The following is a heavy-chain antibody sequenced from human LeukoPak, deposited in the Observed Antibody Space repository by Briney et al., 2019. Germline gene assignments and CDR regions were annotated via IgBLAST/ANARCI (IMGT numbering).Heavy chain of an antibody. CDR2: IKQDGSEK. J-gene: IGHJ4*02. D-gene: IGHD2-21*02. Sequence: GGSLRLSCAAPGFTFSSYWMSWVRQAPGKGLEWVANIKQDGSEKYYVDSVKGRFTISRDNAKNSLYLQMNSLRAEDTAVYYCARDPQAYCGGDCYSDYWGQGTLVTVSS. CDR1: GFTFSSYW. CDR3: ARDPQAYCGGDCYSDY. V-gene: IGHV3-7*01.